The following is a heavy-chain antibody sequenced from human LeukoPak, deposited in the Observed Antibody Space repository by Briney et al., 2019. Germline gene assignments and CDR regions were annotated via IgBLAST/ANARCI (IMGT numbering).Heavy chain of an antibody. CDR1: GYSISSGYY. CDR2: IYHSGST. CDR3: ARAQDFSDSSGPNYLDF. D-gene: IGHD3-22*01. Sequence: KPSETLSLTCTVSGYSISSGYYWGWIRQPPGKGLGWIGSIYHSGSTYYNPSLKSRVTISVDPSKNQFSLKLSSVTAPDTAVYYCARAQDFSDSSGPNYLDFWGQGILVTVSS. J-gene: IGHJ4*02. V-gene: IGHV4-38-2*02.